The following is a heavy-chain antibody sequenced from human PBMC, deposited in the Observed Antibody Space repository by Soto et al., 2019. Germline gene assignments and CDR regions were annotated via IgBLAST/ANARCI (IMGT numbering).Heavy chain of an antibody. J-gene: IGHJ5*02. D-gene: IGHD3-9*01. V-gene: IGHV3-23*01. Sequence: GSLRLSCAASGFTFSSYAMSWVRQAPGKGLEWVSAISGSGGSTYYADSVKGRFTISRDNSKNTLYLQMNSLRAEDTAVYYCAKVGPVYDILTGYLQPNWFDPWGQGTLVTVSS. CDR1: GFTFSSYA. CDR3: AKVGPVYDILTGYLQPNWFDP. CDR2: ISGSGGST.